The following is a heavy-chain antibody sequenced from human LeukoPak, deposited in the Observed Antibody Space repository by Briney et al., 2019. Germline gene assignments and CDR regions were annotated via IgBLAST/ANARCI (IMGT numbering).Heavy chain of an antibody. CDR3: ARKDFSSGSFAY. D-gene: IGHD3-22*01. J-gene: IGHJ4*02. V-gene: IGHV3-11*04. CDR2: IGLSGSPF. Sequence: GGSLRLSCAVSGFPFSRFYMSWIRQAPGKGREWISYIGLSGSPFDYADSVKGRFTISRDNAKNSLYLDMNSLRAEDTAVYYCARKDFSSGSFAYWGQGTLVTVSS. CDR1: GFPFSRFY.